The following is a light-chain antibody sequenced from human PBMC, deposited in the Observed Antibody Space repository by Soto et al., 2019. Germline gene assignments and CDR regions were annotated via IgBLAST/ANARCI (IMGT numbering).Light chain of an antibody. CDR2: DAS. CDR1: QGISSY. CDR3: QQLNGYLALT. J-gene: IGKJ4*01. V-gene: IGKV1-9*01. Sequence: DIQLTQSPSLLSASVGDRVTITCRASQGISSYLAWYQQKPGKAPKLLIYDASTLERGFPSRFSGSGSGTEFTLTISSLQPEDFATYYCQQLNGYLALTFGGGTTVEIK.